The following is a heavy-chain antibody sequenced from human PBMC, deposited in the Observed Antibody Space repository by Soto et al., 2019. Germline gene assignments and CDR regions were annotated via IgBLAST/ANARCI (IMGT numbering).Heavy chain of an antibody. CDR2: ISSTGSTI. CDR3: ARVLERGGYGMDV. D-gene: IGHD3-3*01. J-gene: IGHJ6*02. Sequence: PGGSLRLSCAASGFTFSRYEMNWVRQAPGKGLEWISYISSTGSTISYADSVKGRFTVSKANANNSLSLLMDSLRVEDTAVYYCARVLERGGYGMDVWGQGTTVTVSS. CDR1: GFTFSRYE. V-gene: IGHV3-48*03.